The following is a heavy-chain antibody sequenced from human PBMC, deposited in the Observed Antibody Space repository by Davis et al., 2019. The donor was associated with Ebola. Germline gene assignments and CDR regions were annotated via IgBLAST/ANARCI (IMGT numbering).Heavy chain of an antibody. CDR2: IYYSGST. CDR1: GGSFSGYY. V-gene: IGHV4-59*01. J-gene: IGHJ5*02. Sequence: PSETLSLTCAVYGGSFSGYYWSWIRQPPGKGLEWIGYIYYSGSTNYNRSLKSRVTISADTSKNQFSLKLSSVTAADTAVYYCAREGSGWFDPWGQGTLVTVSS. D-gene: IGHD3-10*01. CDR3: AREGSGWFDP.